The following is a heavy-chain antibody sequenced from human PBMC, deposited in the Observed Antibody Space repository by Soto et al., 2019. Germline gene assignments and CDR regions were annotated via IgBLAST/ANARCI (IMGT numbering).Heavy chain of an antibody. J-gene: IGHJ4*02. Sequence: QLQESGPGLVKPSETLSLTCTVSGGSINSNNYFWGWIRQPPGKGLEYVGSVHYSGGTYYKPALKSGVTVSLDTSKNQISLRLKSVSAADTAVYYCASIVVGATGHTDFDHWGQGTLVTVSS. V-gene: IGHV4-39*01. CDR3: ASIVVGATGHTDFDH. CDR2: VHYSGGT. D-gene: IGHD2-15*01. CDR1: GGSINSNNYF.